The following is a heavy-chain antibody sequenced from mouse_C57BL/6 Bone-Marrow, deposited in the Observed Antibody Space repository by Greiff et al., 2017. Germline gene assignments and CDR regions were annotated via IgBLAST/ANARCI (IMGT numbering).Heavy chain of an antibody. CDR3: TRNYYGSSYDY. D-gene: IGHD1-1*01. J-gene: IGHJ2*01. Sequence: VQLQQSGPELVRPGASVTLSCKASGYTFTDYEMHWVKQTPVHGLEWIGAIDPETGGTAYNQKFKGKAILTADKSSSTAYMELRSLTSEDSAVYYCTRNYYGSSYDYWGQGTTLTVSS. CDR1: GYTFTDYE. V-gene: IGHV1-15*01. CDR2: IDPETGGT.